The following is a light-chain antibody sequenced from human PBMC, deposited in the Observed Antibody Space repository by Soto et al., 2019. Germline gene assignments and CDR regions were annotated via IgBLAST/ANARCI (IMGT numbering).Light chain of an antibody. V-gene: IGKV1-39*01. CDR1: QRISTY. Sequence: DIQMTQSPSSLSASVGARVTITCRASQRISTYLNWYQQKPGKAPKILIYAASSLQSGIPSRFSGSGSGTDFSLTISSLQPEDFATYYCQQSYTTPRAFGGGTKVEIK. CDR2: AAS. CDR3: QQSYTTPRA. J-gene: IGKJ4*01.